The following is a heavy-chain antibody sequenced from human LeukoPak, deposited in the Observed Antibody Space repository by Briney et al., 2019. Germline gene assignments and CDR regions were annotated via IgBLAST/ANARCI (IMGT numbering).Heavy chain of an antibody. V-gene: IGHV3-23*01. D-gene: IGHD1-1*01. CDR3: VKHSGGVYGNSDS. CDR1: GFTFSSYA. Sequence: GGSLRLSCVASGFTFSSYAVSWFRQAPGMGLEWVSTVGRSGVDTYYADSVRGRFTISKDSSKNTLQMNSLSAEDTAIYYCVKHSGGVYGNSDSWGQGILVTVSS. J-gene: IGHJ4*02. CDR2: VGRSGVDT.